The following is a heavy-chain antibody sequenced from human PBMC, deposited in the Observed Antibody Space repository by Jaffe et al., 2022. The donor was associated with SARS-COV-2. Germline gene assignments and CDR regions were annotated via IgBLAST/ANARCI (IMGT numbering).Heavy chain of an antibody. CDR2: IIPILGIA. CDR3: ARDQKQWLVANYYWYFDL. V-gene: IGHV1-69*08. CDR1: GGTFSSYT. Sequence: QVQLVQSGAEVKKPGSSVKVSCKASGGTFSSYTISWVRQAPGQGLEWMGRIIPILGIANYAQKFQGRVTITADKSTSTAYMELSSLRSEDTAVYYCARDQKQWLVANYYWYFDLWGRGTLVTVSS. J-gene: IGHJ2*01. D-gene: IGHD6-19*01.